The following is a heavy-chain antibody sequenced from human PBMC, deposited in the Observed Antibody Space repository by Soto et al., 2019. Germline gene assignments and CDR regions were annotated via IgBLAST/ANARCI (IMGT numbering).Heavy chain of an antibody. Sequence: SVKVSCKASGGTFSSYAISWVRQAPGQGLEWMGGIIPIFGTANYAQKFQGRVTITADESTSTAYMELSSLRSEDTAVYYCAREGPAVEHISRRFEIWGQGTRVTVSS. CDR1: GGTFSSYA. J-gene: IGHJ3*02. D-gene: IGHD1-1*01. V-gene: IGHV1-69*13. CDR3: AREGPAVEHISRRFEI. CDR2: IIPIFGTA.